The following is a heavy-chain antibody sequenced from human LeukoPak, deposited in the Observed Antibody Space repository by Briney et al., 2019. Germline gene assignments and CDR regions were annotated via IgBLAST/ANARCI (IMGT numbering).Heavy chain of an antibody. J-gene: IGHJ4*02. CDR3: ARVPPVAGTWGRPLDY. CDR2: INANTGAT. V-gene: IGHV1-2*02. Sequence: ASVKIFCKASGYKFTVYYMHWVRQAPGQGLEWMGWINANTGATNYAQKFQGRVTVTRDTSISTAYMELSRLTSDDTAVYYCARVPPVAGTWGRPLDYWGQGTLVTVSS. CDR1: GYKFTVYY. D-gene: IGHD6-19*01.